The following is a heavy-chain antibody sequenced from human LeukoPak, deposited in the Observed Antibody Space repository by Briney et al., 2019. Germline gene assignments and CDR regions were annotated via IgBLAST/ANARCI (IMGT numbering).Heavy chain of an antibody. CDR2: IKQDGSEK. D-gene: IGHD5-18*01. CDR3: ARSQLWLPNWYFDL. Sequence: PGGSLRLSCVASGFTFSNYWMTWVRQAPGKGLEWVANIKQDGSEKYYVDSVKGRFTISRDNAKNSLHLQMNSLRAEDTAVYYCARSQLWLPNWYFDLWGRGTLVTASS. J-gene: IGHJ2*01. V-gene: IGHV3-7*05. CDR1: GFTFSNYW.